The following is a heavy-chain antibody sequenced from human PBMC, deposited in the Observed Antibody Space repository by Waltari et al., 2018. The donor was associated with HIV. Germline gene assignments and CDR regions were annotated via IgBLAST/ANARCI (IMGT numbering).Heavy chain of an antibody. CDR3: AKYLDCSGTSCYTPYFDY. CDR2: ITGSGGGT. CDR1: GFIFSSYA. J-gene: IGHJ4*02. V-gene: IGHV3-23*01. D-gene: IGHD2-2*02. Sequence: EVQLLESGGGLVQPGGSLRLSCAASGFIFSSYAMSWVRQAPGKGLEWVSGITGSGGGTYYADSVKGRFTCSRDNSQNTLYLQMNSLRAEDTAVYYCAKYLDCSGTSCYTPYFDYWGQGTLVTVSP.